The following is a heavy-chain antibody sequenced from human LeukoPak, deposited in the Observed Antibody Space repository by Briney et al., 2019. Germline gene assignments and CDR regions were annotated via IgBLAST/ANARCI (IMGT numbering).Heavy chain of an antibody. V-gene: IGHV3-30*03. Sequence: GGSLRLSCAASGFTFSSYGMHWVRQAPGKGLEWVAVISYDGSNKYYADSVRGRFTISRDNSKNTLFLQMNSLRPEDTAVYYCARGPDYDILADYFDYWGQGTLVTVSS. CDR3: ARGPDYDILADYFDY. J-gene: IGHJ4*02. CDR2: ISYDGSNK. CDR1: GFTFSSYG. D-gene: IGHD3-9*01.